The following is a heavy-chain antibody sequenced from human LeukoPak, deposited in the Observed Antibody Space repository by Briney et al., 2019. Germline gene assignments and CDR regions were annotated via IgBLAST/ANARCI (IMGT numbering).Heavy chain of an antibody. J-gene: IGHJ4*02. V-gene: IGHV3-15*01. CDR1: GSTITNAR. Sequence: PGGSLRLSCAASGSTITNARMGWVRQAPGKGLEWVGLIKSKIDGGTTDFAAPVKGRFTISIDDSNHTLYLQMNSLKSEDTGVYYCTTGYGHSDFDYWGQGTLVTVSS. D-gene: IGHD2-21*01. CDR2: IKSKIDGGTT. CDR3: TTGYGHSDFDY.